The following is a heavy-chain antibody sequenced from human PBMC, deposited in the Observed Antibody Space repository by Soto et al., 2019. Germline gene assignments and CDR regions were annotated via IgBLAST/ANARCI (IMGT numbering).Heavy chain of an antibody. CDR3: SRRSDIFPGYWYY. CDR2: IYYSGST. CDR1: GGSISSSSYY. J-gene: IGHJ4*02. Sequence: PSETLSLTCTVSGGSISSSSYYWGWIRQPPGKGLEWIGSIYYSGSTYYNPSLKSRVTISVDTSKNQFSLKLSSVTAADTAVYYCSRRSDIFPGYWYYWGQGSLVTVSS. D-gene: IGHD3-9*01. V-gene: IGHV4-39*01.